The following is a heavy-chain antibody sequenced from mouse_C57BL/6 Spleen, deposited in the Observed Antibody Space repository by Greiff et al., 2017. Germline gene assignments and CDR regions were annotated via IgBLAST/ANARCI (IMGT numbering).Heavy chain of an antibody. J-gene: IGHJ3*01. D-gene: IGHD2-4*01. CDR1: GYTFTDYY. CDR2: IYPGSGNT. Sequence: LQESGAELVRPGASVKLSCKASGYTFTDYYINWVKQRPGQGLEWIARIYPGSGNTYYNEKFKGKATLTAEKSSSTAYMQLSSLTSEDSAVYFCARRGYYDYDGGFAYWGQGTLVTVSA. V-gene: IGHV1-76*01. CDR3: ARRGYYDYDGGFAY.